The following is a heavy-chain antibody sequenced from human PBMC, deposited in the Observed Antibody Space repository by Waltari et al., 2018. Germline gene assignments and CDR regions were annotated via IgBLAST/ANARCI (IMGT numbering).Heavy chain of an antibody. CDR3: ARKNAAATDFDY. D-gene: IGHD2-15*01. V-gene: IGHV4-38-2*01. Sequence: QVQLQESGPGLVTPSETLSLTCAVYGYSISSGYDWGWIRQPPGKGLEWIGSIYHSGSTYYNPSLKSPVTISVDTSKNQFSLKLSSVTAADTAVYYCARKNAAATDFDYWGQGTLVTVSS. CDR1: GYSISSGYD. J-gene: IGHJ4*02. CDR2: IYHSGST.